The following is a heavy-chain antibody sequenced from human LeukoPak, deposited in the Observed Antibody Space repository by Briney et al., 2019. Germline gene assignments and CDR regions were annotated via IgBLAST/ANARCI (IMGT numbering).Heavy chain of an antibody. CDR1: GGSISSGGYY. CDR3: ARDGSVRSNAFDI. J-gene: IGHJ3*02. CDR2: IYSTGST. D-gene: IGHD1-26*01. Sequence: PSETLSLTCTVSGGSISSGGYYWSWIRQPAGKGLEYIGRIYSTGSTNYNPSLRSRVTISVDTSKNHFSLKLSSVTAADTAVYYCARDGSVRSNAFDIWGQGTMVTVSS. V-gene: IGHV4-61*02.